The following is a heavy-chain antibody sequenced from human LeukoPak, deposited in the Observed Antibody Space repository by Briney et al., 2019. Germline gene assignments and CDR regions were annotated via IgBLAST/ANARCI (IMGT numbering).Heavy chain of an antibody. J-gene: IGHJ3*02. D-gene: IGHD2-2*01. V-gene: IGHV3-23*01. CDR2: ISGSGGST. CDR3: AKPLAEYQLLPRAFDI. CDR1: GFTFSSYA. Sequence: GASLRLSCAASGFTFSSYAMSWVRQAPGQGLEWVSAISGSGGSTYYADSVKGRFTISRDNSKNTLYLQMNSLRAEDTAVYYCAKPLAEYQLLPRAFDIWGQGTMVTVSS.